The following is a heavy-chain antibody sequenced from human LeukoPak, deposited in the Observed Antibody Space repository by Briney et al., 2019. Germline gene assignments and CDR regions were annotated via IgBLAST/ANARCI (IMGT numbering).Heavy chain of an antibody. CDR1: GGSFSGYY. Sequence: SETLSLTCAVYGGSFSGYYWSWIRQPPGKGLEWIGEINHSGSTNYNPSLKSRVTISVDTSKNQFSLKLSSVTAADTAVYYCARRGRWLVSFGYWGQGTLVTVSS. J-gene: IGHJ4*02. CDR2: INHSGST. V-gene: IGHV4-34*01. D-gene: IGHD6-19*01. CDR3: ARRGRWLVSFGY.